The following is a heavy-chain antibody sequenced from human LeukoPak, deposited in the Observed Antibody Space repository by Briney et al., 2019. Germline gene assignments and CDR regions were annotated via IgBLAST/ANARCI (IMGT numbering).Heavy chain of an antibody. CDR2: IWYDGSNK. J-gene: IGHJ4*02. V-gene: IGHV3-33*01. Sequence: GGSPRLSCAASGFTFSSYGMHWVRQAPGKGLEWVAVIWYDGSNKYYADSVKGRFTISRDNSKNTLYLQMNSLRAEDTAVYYCARAQSTSSYLIDYWGQGTLVTVSS. CDR3: ARAQSTSSYLIDY. D-gene: IGHD5-18*01. CDR1: GFTFSSYG.